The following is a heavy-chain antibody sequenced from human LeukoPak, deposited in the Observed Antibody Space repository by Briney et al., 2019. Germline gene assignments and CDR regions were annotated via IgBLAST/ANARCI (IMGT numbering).Heavy chain of an antibody. CDR3: VRDSRTGVDY. CDR1: GFTFSDYY. CDR2: ISNEGSTT. D-gene: IGHD1-1*01. J-gene: IGHJ4*02. V-gene: IGHV3-74*01. Sequence: GGSLRLSCAASGFTFSDYYVHWVRQGPGEGPVWVSRISNEGSTTFYADSVKGRFTISRDNAKNTLYLEMNSLRAEDTAVYYCVRDSRTGVDYWGQGTRVTVSS.